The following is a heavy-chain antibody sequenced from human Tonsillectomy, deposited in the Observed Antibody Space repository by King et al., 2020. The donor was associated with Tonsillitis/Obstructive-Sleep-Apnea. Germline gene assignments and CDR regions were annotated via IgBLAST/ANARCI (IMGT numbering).Heavy chain of an antibody. J-gene: IGHJ4*02. D-gene: IGHD6-13*01. CDR2: INPSGGST. V-gene: IGHV1-46*01. CDR3: ARDYKGGGIAAAGTYY. CDR1: GYTFTSYY. Sequence: QLVQSGAEVKKPGASVKVSCKASGYTFTSYYMHWVRQAPGQGLEWMGIINPSGGSTSYAQKFQGRVTMTRDTSTSTVYMELSSLRSEDTAVYYCARDYKGGGIAAAGTYYWGQGTLVTVSS.